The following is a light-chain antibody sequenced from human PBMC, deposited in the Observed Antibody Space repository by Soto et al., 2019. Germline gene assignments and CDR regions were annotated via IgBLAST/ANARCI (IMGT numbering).Light chain of an antibody. V-gene: IGKV1-8*01. CDR2: AAS. CDR1: QGIRSY. J-gene: IGKJ1*01. Sequence: IQMTQSPSSVSASVGERVTITCRASQGIRSYLAWYQQKQGKAPKLXIYAASTLQSGVPSRFSGSGSGTDFTLTISCLQSEDVATYYCQQYYSSTRTFGQGTKVDIK. CDR3: QQYYSSTRT.